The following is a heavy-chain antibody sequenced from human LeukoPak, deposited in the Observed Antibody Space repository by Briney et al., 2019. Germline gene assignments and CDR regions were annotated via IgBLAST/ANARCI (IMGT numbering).Heavy chain of an antibody. D-gene: IGHD2-15*01. CDR3: TTDLLIVVVVAATDY. V-gene: IGHV3-15*01. CDR1: VFTFSNAW. J-gene: IGHJ4*02. Sequence: GGSLRLSCAASVFTFSNAWISWVPQAPGKGLEWVGRNKSKTDGRTTDYAAPVKGRFTISRDDSKNTLYLQMNSLKTEDTAVYYCTTDLLIVVVVAATDYWGQGTLVTVSS. CDR2: NKSKTDGRTT.